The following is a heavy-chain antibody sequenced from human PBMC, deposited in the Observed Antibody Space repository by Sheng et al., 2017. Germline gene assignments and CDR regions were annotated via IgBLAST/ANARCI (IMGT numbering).Heavy chain of an antibody. D-gene: IGHD3-16*02. CDR3: ASQVQGLLYGQFDY. CDR2: IYTGGST. Sequence: QVQLQESGPGLVKPSQTLSLTCTVSGGSISSTTYWWSWIRQSAGKGLEWIGRIYTGGSTNYNPSLKSRVTISVDTSKKQFSLKLSSVTAADTAVYYCASQVQGLLYGQFDYWGPGNPRSPSPQ. J-gene: IGHJ4*02. V-gene: IGHV4-61*02. CDR1: GGSISSTTYW.